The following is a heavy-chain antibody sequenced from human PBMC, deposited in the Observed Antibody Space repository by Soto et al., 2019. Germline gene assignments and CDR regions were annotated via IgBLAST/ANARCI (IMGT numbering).Heavy chain of an antibody. CDR1: GFTFSSYW. D-gene: IGHD4-17*01. CDR3: ARVDYGDYAASFDY. CDR2: INSDGSST. J-gene: IGHJ4*02. Sequence: GGSLRLSCAASGFTFSSYWMHWVRQAPGKGLVWVSRINSDGSSTSYADSVKGRFTISRDNAKNTLYLQMNSLRAEDTAVYYCARVDYGDYAASFDYWGQGTLVTVSS. V-gene: IGHV3-74*01.